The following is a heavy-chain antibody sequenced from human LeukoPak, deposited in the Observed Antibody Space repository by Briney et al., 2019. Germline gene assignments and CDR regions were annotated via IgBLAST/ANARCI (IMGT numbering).Heavy chain of an antibody. D-gene: IGHD2-2*01. V-gene: IGHV1-69*04. Sequence: SVTVSCKASGGTFSSYAISWVRQAPGQGLEWMGRIIPILGIANYAQKFQGRVTITADKSTSTAYMELSSLRSEDTAVYYCARAPAGPNWFDPWGQGTLVTVSS. CDR2: IIPILGIA. CDR1: GGTFSSYA. CDR3: ARAPAGPNWFDP. J-gene: IGHJ5*02.